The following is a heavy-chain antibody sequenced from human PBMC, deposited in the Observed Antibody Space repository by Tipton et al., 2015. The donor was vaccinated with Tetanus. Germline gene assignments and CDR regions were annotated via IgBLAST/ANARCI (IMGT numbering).Heavy chain of an antibody. J-gene: IGHJ4*02. CDR1: GFIFSSYG. CDR3: AREADCSGGSCFSGDFDN. Sequence: SLRLSCAASGFIFSSYGIHWVRQAPGKGLEWVAVSGYDGTDKYYADSVKGRFTISRDNSKNTLYLQMNSLRAEDTAVYYCAREADCSGGSCFSGDFDNWGRGTQVTVSS. D-gene: IGHD2-15*01. CDR2: SGYDGTDK. V-gene: IGHV3-33*01.